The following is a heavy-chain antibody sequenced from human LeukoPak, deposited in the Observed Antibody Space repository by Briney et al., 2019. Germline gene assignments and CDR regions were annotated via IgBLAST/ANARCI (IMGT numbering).Heavy chain of an antibody. J-gene: IGHJ4*02. CDR1: GFSFASYE. CDR3: ARDSDLDY. Sequence: GGSLRLSCAASGFSFASYEMNWVRQAPGKGLEWVSHISSDGRVETYLDSVRGRFTMSRDNAKDLLFLQMNGLRAEDTAVYYCARDSDLDYWGQGTLVTVSS. V-gene: IGHV3-48*03. CDR2: ISSDGRVE. D-gene: IGHD2-21*01.